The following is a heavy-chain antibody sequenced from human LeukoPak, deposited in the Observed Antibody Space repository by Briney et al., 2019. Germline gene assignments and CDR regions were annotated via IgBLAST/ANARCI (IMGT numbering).Heavy chain of an antibody. Sequence: SETLSLTCTVSGGSISSSTYYWGWIRQPPGKGLEWIGSTYYGGSTYQNPSLKSRVTISVDTSKNQFPLKLSSVTAADTAVYYCVRLSHIVVAPAVDWGQGTLVTVSS. CDR3: VRLSHIVVAPAVD. J-gene: IGHJ4*02. V-gene: IGHV4-39*01. CDR1: GGSISSSTYY. D-gene: IGHD2-2*01. CDR2: TYYGGST.